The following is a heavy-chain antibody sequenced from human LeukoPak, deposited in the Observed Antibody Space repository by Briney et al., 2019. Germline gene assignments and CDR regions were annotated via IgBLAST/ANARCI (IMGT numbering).Heavy chain of an antibody. CDR2: IIPTDSST. Sequence: ASVKVSCKVPGYTFTTFYIHWVRQAPGQGLEWMGLIIPTDSSTSYAQKFQGRVTLTRDTSTSTVYMELSSLKSEDTAVYYCARPGWHHVFDYWGQGTLVTVSS. D-gene: IGHD6-19*01. J-gene: IGHJ4*02. CDR3: ARPGWHHVFDY. V-gene: IGHV1-46*01. CDR1: GYTFTTFY.